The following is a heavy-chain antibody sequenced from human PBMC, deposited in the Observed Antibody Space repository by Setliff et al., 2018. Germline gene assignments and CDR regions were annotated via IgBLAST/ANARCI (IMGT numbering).Heavy chain of an antibody. CDR2: MDPNSGNT. CDR1: GYTFMSYD. V-gene: IGHV1-8*03. Sequence: ASVKVSCKASGYTFMSYDINWVRQATGQGLEWVGWMDPNSGNTAYGRKFQDRVTITRNTSISTAYMELSSLRSEDTAVYYCARAGLAAAGRKGVFDHWGQGTLVTVSS. D-gene: IGHD6-25*01. J-gene: IGHJ4*02. CDR3: ARAGLAAAGRKGVFDH.